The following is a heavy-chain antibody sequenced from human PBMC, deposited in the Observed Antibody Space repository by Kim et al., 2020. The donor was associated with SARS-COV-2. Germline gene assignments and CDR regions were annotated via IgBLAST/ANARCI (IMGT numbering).Heavy chain of an antibody. V-gene: IGHV3-72*01. Sequence: GGSLRLSCAASGFIFSDHDMDWVRRGPGKGLEWIARIRKKADGYTTESVASVKGSFTISRDDLQNSLFLQLNSLKTEDTDLYKCVALIGSPWGQG. CDR3: VALIGSP. CDR1: GFIFSDHD. D-gene: IGHD2-8*01. J-gene: IGHJ5*02. CDR2: IRKKADGYTT.